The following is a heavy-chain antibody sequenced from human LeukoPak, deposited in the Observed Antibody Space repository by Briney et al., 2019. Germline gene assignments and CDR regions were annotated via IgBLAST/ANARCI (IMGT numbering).Heavy chain of an antibody. V-gene: IGHV4-59*01. J-gene: IGHJ4*02. Sequence: SETLSLTCTVSGGSISSYYWSWIRQPPGKGLEWIGYIYYSGSTNYNPSLKSRVTISVDTSKNQFSLKLSSVTAADTAVYYCARTAFSAYYYGAPYYFDYWGQGTLVTVSS. CDR3: ARTAFSAYYYGAPYYFDY. CDR2: IYYSGST. D-gene: IGHD3-10*01. CDR1: GGSISSYY.